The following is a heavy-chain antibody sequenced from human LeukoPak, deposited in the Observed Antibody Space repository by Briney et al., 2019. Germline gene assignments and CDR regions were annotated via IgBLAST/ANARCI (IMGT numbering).Heavy chain of an antibody. Sequence: GESLKISCKASGYSFNTYWIGWVRQMPGKGLEWMGIIYPDDSDTRYTPSFRGQVTISADKSISTAYLQWSSLKASDTAMYYCARRQQSSSWFFDYWGQGTLVTVSS. CDR1: GYSFNTYW. J-gene: IGHJ4*02. CDR2: IYPDDSDT. V-gene: IGHV5-51*01. D-gene: IGHD6-13*01. CDR3: ARRQQSSSWFFDY.